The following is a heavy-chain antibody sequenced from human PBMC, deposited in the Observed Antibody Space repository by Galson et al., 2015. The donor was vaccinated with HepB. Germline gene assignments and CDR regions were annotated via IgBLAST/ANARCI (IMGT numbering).Heavy chain of an antibody. V-gene: IGHV3-48*01. Sequence: SLRLSCAASGFSFSSHSMCWVRQAPGKGLEWVAYISAGSTGRYYGASVKGRFTISRDNAKNSVYLHMNNLRAEDTAVYYCARNPASYDYYNMGVWGRGTTVTVSS. CDR2: ISAGSTGR. J-gene: IGHJ6*02. D-gene: IGHD6-25*01. CDR1: GFSFSSHS. CDR3: ARNPASYDYYNMGV.